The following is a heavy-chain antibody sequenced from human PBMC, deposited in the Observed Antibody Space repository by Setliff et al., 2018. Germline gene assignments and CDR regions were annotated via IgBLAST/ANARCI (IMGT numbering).Heavy chain of an antibody. CDR1: GGSFSGYF. Sequence: TSETLSLTCGVYGGSFSGYFWTWIRQPPGKGLEWIGEINYSGRTNYNPSFKSRVIISADTSKNQFSLKLTSVTAADAGVYYCARGAGEYSGNYYRWGQGALVTVSS. CDR2: INYSGRT. V-gene: IGHV4-34*01. D-gene: IGHD1-26*01. J-gene: IGHJ5*02. CDR3: ARGAGEYSGNYYR.